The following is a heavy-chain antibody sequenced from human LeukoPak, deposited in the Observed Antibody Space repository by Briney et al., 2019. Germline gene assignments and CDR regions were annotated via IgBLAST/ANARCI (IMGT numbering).Heavy chain of an antibody. J-gene: IGHJ4*02. CDR3: ARDAAIYDTGAYYYLW. Sequence: SVKVSCKASGGTFSRYAISWVRQAPGQGLEWMGGIIPIFGTANYAQKFQGRVTITADESSNTAYMELNSLRSVDTAIYYCARDAAIYDTGAYYYLWWGQGTLVTVSS. D-gene: IGHD3-22*01. V-gene: IGHV1-69*13. CDR2: IIPIFGTA. CDR1: GGTFSRYA.